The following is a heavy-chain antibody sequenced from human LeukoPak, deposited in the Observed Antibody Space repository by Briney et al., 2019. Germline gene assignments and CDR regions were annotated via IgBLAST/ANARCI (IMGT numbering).Heavy chain of an antibody. V-gene: IGHV4-61*02. CDR2: IYTSGST. CDR1: GGSISSGSYY. Sequence: PSETLSLTCTVSGGSISSGSYYWSWIRQPAGKGLEWIVRIYTSGSTNYDPSLKSRVTISVDTSKNQFSLKLSSVTAADTAVYYCARSRVATDDFDIWGQGTMVTVSS. D-gene: IGHD5-12*01. CDR3: ARSRVATDDFDI. J-gene: IGHJ3*02.